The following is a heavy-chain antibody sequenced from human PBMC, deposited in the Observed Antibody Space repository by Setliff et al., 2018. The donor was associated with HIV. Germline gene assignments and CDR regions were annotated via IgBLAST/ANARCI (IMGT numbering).Heavy chain of an antibody. Sequence: GGSLRLSSTSTGFTFHNAWVSWVSQVPGRGLEWVGRIQRGLEGGETDYAAAVKGRFDITRIDSNTVHLQMMRLRSEETGVYYCTTVDSVFVEYDWFDPWGPGTLVTV. CDR1: GFTFHNAW. CDR2: IQRGLEGGET. V-gene: IGHV3-15*01. CDR3: TTVDSVFVEYDWFDP. D-gene: IGHD3-16*01. J-gene: IGHJ5*02.